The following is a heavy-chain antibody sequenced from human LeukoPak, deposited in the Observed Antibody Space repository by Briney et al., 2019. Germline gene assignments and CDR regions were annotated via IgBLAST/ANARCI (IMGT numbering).Heavy chain of an antibody. CDR2: ISSRGSTI. CDR3: ARESDGDYVDY. V-gene: IGHV3-11*04. D-gene: IGHD4-17*01. J-gene: IGHJ4*02. Sequence: GGSLRLSCAASRFTFSDYYMSWIRQAPGEGLEWVSYISSRGSTIYYADSVKGRFTISRDNAKNSLYLQTNSLRAEDTAVYYCARESDGDYVDYWGQGTLVTISS. CDR1: RFTFSDYY.